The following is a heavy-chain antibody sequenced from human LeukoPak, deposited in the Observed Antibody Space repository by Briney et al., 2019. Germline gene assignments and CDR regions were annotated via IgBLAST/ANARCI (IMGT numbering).Heavy chain of an antibody. J-gene: IGHJ6*02. CDR2: ISFDGSNI. CDR1: GFTFSTLA. V-gene: IGHV3-30*18. Sequence: GGSLRLSCAASGFTFSTLAMHWVRQAPGKGLDWVAAISFDGSNINYADSVKGRFTISRDNSENTLYLQMNSLRAEDTAVYYCAKHLYTYYYYGLDVWGQGTTVTVSS. D-gene: IGHD4-11*01. CDR3: AKHLYTYYYYGLDV.